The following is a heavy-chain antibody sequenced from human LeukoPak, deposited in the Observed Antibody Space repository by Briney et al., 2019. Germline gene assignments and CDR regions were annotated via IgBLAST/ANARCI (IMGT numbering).Heavy chain of an antibody. Sequence: SETLSLTCTVSGGSITNYDWSWVRQPPGKGPEFIGYIHYSGTANYNPSLRSRATISVDTSKNQFSLKLSSVTAADTAVYYCAKGGPEASAGLSWFDPWGQGTLVTVSS. CDR1: GGSITNYD. V-gene: IGHV4-59*01. J-gene: IGHJ5*02. CDR3: AKGGPEASAGLSWFDP. CDR2: IHYSGTA. D-gene: IGHD1-14*01.